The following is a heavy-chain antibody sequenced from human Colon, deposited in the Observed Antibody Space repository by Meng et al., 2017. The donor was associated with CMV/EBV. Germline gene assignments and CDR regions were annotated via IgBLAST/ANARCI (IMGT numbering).Heavy chain of an antibody. V-gene: IGHV4-59*11. J-gene: IGHJ4*02. Sequence: SETLSLTCTVSGDSMRSHYWSWIRQPPGKGLEWMGYVYYSGSATYSPSLRSRVSISLDMSKNHFSLKLRSVTAADTAMYFCARGLGHASNNSHDYWGQGTRVTVSS. CDR2: VYYSGSA. CDR1: GDSMRSHY. CDR3: ARGLGHASNNSHDY. D-gene: IGHD1-1*01.